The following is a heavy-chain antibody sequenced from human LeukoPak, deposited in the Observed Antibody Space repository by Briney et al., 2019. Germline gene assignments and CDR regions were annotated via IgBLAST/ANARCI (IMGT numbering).Heavy chain of an antibody. J-gene: IGHJ4*02. V-gene: IGHV3-21*01. D-gene: IGHD3-22*01. CDR1: GFTFSGYS. Sequence: GGSLRLSCTASGFTFSGYSMNWIRQAPGKGLEWISSFGTRSTSIYHAGSVKGRFAISRDNAKNSLYLQMNSLRAEDTALYYCAREVSEGFDFWGQGTLVTVSS. CDR2: FGTRSTSI. CDR3: AREVSEGFDF.